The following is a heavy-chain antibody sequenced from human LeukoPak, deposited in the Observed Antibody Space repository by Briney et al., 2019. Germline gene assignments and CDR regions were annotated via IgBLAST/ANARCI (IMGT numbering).Heavy chain of an antibody. J-gene: IGHJ6*02. CDR2: IIPIFGTA. Sequence: SVKVSCKASGGTFISYAISWVRQAPGQGLEWMGGIIPIFGTANYAQKFQGRVTITADESTSTAYMELSSLRSEDTAVYYCARDLFGSSGWYEYYYYGMDVWGQGTTVTVSS. CDR3: ARDLFGSSGWYEYYYYGMDV. CDR1: GGTFISYA. V-gene: IGHV1-69*13. D-gene: IGHD6-19*01.